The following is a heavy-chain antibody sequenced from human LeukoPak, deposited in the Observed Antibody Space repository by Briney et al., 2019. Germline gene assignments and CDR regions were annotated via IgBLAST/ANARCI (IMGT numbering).Heavy chain of an antibody. D-gene: IGHD3-16*01. V-gene: IGHV4-34*01. J-gene: IGHJ4*02. CDR3: ARLIRGPSLYYFDS. CDR1: GGSFYGYY. Sequence: PSETLSLTCGVNGGSFYGYYWTWIRQSPGRGLEWIGEVNHSGSALYNSSLRSRVTISEATSNKHFSLKLNSMTAADTAVYYCARLIRGPSLYYFDSWGQGTLVTVSS. CDR2: VNHSGSA.